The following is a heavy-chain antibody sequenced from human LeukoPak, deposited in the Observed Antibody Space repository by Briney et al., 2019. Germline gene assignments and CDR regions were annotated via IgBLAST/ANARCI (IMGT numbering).Heavy chain of an antibody. CDR3: ARGRLVVVGAIPPQYYYMHV. J-gene: IGHJ6*03. Sequence: SETLCLTCTVSGDSISNYYWSWVRDPAGKGLECSGRIYTRRSTKYSTSLKSRVTISVDKSKNQSSLRLNSVTAADTVIYYCARGRLVVVGAIPPQYYYMHVWGKGATVTVSS. CDR1: GDSISNYY. CDR2: IYTRRST. D-gene: IGHD2-15*01. V-gene: IGHV4-4*07.